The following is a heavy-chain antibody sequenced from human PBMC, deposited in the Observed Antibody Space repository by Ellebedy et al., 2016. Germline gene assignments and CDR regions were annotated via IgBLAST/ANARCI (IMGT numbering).Heavy chain of an antibody. V-gene: IGHV4-38-2*02. CDR1: GYSISSGYY. CDR2: IYHSGST. Sequence: SETLSLTCTVSGYSISSGYYWGWIRQPPGKGLEWIGSIYHSGSTYYNPSLKSRVTISVDTSKNQFSLKLSSVTAADTAVYYCARDVEDDYWGQGTLVTVSS. J-gene: IGHJ4*02. CDR3: ARDVEDDY.